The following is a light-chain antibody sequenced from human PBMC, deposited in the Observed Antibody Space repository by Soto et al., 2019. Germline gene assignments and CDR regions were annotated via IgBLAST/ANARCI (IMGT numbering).Light chain of an antibody. CDR3: QQYGSSRT. CDR2: GGS. CDR1: QTISSGS. V-gene: IGKV3-20*01. J-gene: IGKJ1*01. Sequence: EIVLTQSPGTLSLSPGEGATLSCRASQTISSGSLAWYQQKPGQPPRLLIYGGSSRAAGIPDRFSGSGSGTDFSLTISSLEPADFAVYYCQQYGSSRTFGQGTKVEV.